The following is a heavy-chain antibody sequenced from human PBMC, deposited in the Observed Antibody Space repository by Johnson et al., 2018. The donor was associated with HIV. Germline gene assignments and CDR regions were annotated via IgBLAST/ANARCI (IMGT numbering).Heavy chain of an antibody. J-gene: IGHJ3*02. V-gene: IGHV3-20*04. CDR2: FYRNGGST. Sequence: VQLVESGGGVVRPGGSLRLSCVASGFTLDDYDMSWVRQAPGKGLEWVCGFYRNGGSTGYAASVKGRFTISRDNAKSSLDLQMNSLRVEDTALYYCARGRPWGWELRRDAFDIWGQGTMVTVSS. CDR1: GFTLDDYD. CDR3: ARGRPWGWELRRDAFDI. D-gene: IGHD1-26*01.